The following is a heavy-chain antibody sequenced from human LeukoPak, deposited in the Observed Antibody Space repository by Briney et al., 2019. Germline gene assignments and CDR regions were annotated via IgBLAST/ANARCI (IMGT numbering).Heavy chain of an antibody. CDR3: ARAPYDFWSGYYRPFDY. J-gene: IGHJ4*02. CDR1: GGTFSSYA. D-gene: IGHD3-3*01. V-gene: IGHV1-69*13. Sequence: SVKVSCKASGGTFSSYAISWVRQAPGQGLEWMGGIIPILGTANYAQKFKGRVTITADESTSTAYMELSSLRSEDTAVYYCARAPYDFWSGYYRPFDYWGQGTLVTVSS. CDR2: IIPILGTA.